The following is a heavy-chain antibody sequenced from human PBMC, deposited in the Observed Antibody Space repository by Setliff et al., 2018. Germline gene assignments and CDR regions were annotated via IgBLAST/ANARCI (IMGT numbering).Heavy chain of an antibody. CDR1: GFTFSSYG. D-gene: IGHD1-26*01. Sequence: GSLRLSCAASGFTFSSYGMQWVRQAPGKGLEWVSGINWNGGSTGYADSVKGRFTISRDNAKNSLYLQMNSLRAEDTALYYCARKGWELLYYFDYWGQGTLVTVSS. CDR3: ARKGWELLYYFDY. V-gene: IGHV3-20*04. CDR2: INWNGGST. J-gene: IGHJ4*02.